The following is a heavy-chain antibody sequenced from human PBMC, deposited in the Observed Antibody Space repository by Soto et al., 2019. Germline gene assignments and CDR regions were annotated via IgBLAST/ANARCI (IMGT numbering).Heavy chain of an antibody. CDR3: AVLTRNVDTAMVDS. D-gene: IGHD5-18*01. CDR2: ISYDGSNK. J-gene: IGHJ4*02. Sequence: QVQLVESGGGVVEPGRSLRLSCAASGFTFSSYAMHWVRQAPGKGLEWVAVISYDGSNKYYADSVKGRFTISRDNSKNALYLQMNSLSAEDTAVYYCAVLTRNVDTAMVDSWGQGTLVTVSS. V-gene: IGHV3-30-3*01. CDR1: GFTFSSYA.